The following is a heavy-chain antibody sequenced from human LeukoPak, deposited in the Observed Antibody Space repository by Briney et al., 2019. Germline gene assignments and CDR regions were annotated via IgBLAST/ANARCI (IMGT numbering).Heavy chain of an antibody. CDR2: IYPGDFDT. V-gene: IGHV5-51*01. CDR1: GYSFTSYW. J-gene: IGHJ4*02. D-gene: IGHD6-19*01. Sequence: GESLQISCQGSGYSFTSYWIGWVRQMPGKGLEWMGIIYPGDFDTRYSPSFQGQVTISADKSISTAYLQWSSLKASDTAMYYCARRWQYGQWPDWGQGTLVTVSS. CDR3: ARRWQYGQWPD.